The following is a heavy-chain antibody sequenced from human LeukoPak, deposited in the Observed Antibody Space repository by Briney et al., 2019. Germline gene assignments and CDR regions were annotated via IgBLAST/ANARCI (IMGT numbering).Heavy chain of an antibody. D-gene: IGHD3-10*01. CDR2: IYHGDSDT. CDR3: ARRSGSGSFSLYYFDY. V-gene: IGHV5-51*01. CDR1: GYSFTSYW. J-gene: IGHJ4*02. Sequence: GESLKISCEGSGYSFTSYWIGWVRQMPGKGLEWMWIIYHGDSDTRYSPSFQGQVTISADKSISTAYLQWSRLKASDTAMCYCARRSGSGSFSLYYFDYWGQGTLVTVSS.